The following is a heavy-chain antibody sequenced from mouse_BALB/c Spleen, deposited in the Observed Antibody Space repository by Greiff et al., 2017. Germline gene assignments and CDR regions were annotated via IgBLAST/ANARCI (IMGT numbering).Heavy chain of an antibody. V-gene: IGHV1-39*01. CDR2: INPYYGST. Sequence: EVQLQQTGPELVKPGASVKISCKASGYSFTDYIMLWVKQSHGKSLEWIGNINPYYGSTSYNLKFKGKATLTADKSSSTAYMQLSSLTSVDSAVYFCAREEYDWFAYWGQGTLVTVSA. CDR1: GYSFTDYI. J-gene: IGHJ3*01. D-gene: IGHD2-14*01. CDR3: AREEYDWFAY.